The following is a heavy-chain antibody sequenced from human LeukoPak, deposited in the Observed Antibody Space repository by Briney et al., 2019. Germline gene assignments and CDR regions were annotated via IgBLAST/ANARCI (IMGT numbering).Heavy chain of an antibody. Sequence: SETLSLTCAVYGGSFSGYYWSWIRQPPGKGLEWIGEINHSGSTNYNPSLKSRVTISVDTSKNQFSLKLSSVTAADTAVYYCARDARSGYDYFDYWGQGTLVTVSS. J-gene: IGHJ4*02. CDR1: GGSFSGYY. D-gene: IGHD5-12*01. CDR3: ARDARSGYDYFDY. V-gene: IGHV4-34*01. CDR2: INHSGST.